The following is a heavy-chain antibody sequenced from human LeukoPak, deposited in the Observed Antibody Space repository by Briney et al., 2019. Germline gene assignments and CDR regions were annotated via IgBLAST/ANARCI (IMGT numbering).Heavy chain of an antibody. J-gene: IGHJ4*02. Sequence: SETLSLTCAVYGGSFSGYYWSWIRQPPGKGLEWIGEINHSGSTNYNPSLKSRVTISVDTSKNQFSLKLSSVTAADTAVYYCARDPSEWEYYFDYWGQGTLVTVSS. CDR1: GGSFSGYY. D-gene: IGHD1-26*01. V-gene: IGHV4-34*01. CDR2: INHSGST. CDR3: ARDPSEWEYYFDY.